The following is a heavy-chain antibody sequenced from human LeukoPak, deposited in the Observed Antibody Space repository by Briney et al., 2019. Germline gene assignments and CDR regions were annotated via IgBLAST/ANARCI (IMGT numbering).Heavy chain of an antibody. CDR1: GFTFTTYG. CDR2: ISSSSSAI. J-gene: IGHJ4*02. D-gene: IGHD3-10*01. CDR3: AKDRAPHSGSYYFDC. Sequence: PGGSLRLSCAASGFTFTTYGMHWVRRAPGKGLEWVSYISSSSSAIYYADSVKGRFTISRDNAKNSLYLQMNSLRAEDTAVYYCAKDRAPHSGSYYFDCWGQGTLVTVSS. V-gene: IGHV3-48*04.